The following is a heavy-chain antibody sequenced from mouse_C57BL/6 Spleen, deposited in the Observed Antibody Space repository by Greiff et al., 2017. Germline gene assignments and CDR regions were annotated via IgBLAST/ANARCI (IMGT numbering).Heavy chain of an antibody. V-gene: IGHV7-3*01. D-gene: IGHD4-1*01. Sequence: EVKLVESGGGLVQPGGSLSLSCAASGFTFTDYYMSWVRQPPGKALEWLGFIRNKANGYTTEYSASVKGRFTISRDNSQSILYLQMHALRAEDSATYYCARYSWVLYYFDYWGQGTTLTVSA. J-gene: IGHJ2*01. CDR2: IRNKANGYTT. CDR3: ARYSWVLYYFDY. CDR1: GFTFTDYY.